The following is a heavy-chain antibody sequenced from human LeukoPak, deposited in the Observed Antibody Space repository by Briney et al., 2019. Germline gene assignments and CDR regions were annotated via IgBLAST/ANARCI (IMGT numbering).Heavy chain of an antibody. CDR1: GCTFSSYA. V-gene: IGHV3-30-3*01. CDR3: ARTPRIRCLGDPGGDY. J-gene: IGHJ4*02. Sequence: GRSLRLSCAVSGCTFSSYAMHWVRQAPGKGLEWVEVISYDGSNKYYADSVKGRFTISRDNSKNTLYLQMNSLRAEDTAVYYCARTPRIRCLGDPGGDYWGPGTLVTVSS. CDR2: ISYDGSNK. D-gene: IGHD3-3*01.